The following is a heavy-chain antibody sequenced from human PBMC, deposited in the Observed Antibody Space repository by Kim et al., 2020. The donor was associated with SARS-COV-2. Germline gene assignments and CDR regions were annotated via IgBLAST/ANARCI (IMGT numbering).Heavy chain of an antibody. Sequence: GGSLRLSCAASGFTFSMYGMNWVRQAPGKGLVWLSPIDGGGGGTCDANSVQGRFTTSRDNSKNTLYLQMNGLRAEDTAVYYCVTGRGGVADEWYLEAWGRGTTVTVSS. J-gene: IGHJ6*02. CDR1: GFTFSMYG. CDR3: VTGRGGVADEWYLEA. D-gene: IGHD3-3*01. CDR2: IDGGGGGT. V-gene: IGHV3-74*01.